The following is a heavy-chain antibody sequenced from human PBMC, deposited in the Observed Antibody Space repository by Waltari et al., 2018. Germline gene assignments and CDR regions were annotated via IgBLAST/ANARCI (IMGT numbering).Heavy chain of an antibody. CDR2: LDENGISF. CDR3: TRDLYRGSDH. D-gene: IGHD3-10*01. Sequence: EVQLVESGGGLVQPGGSLRLSCAASGFSFSAYWRHWVRQSPGKGLELVIRLDENGISFTYVDSVQGRFTTSRDNAKNTLYLQMNSLRAEDSAVYYCTRDLYRGSDHWGRGTLVSVSS. J-gene: IGHJ4*02. V-gene: IGHV3-74*01. CDR1: GFSFSAYW.